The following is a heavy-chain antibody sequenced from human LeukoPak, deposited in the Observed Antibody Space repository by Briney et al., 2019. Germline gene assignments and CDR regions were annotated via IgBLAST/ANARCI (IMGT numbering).Heavy chain of an antibody. CDR1: GFTFSSYA. J-gene: IGHJ4*02. Sequence: GSLRLSCTASGFTFSSYAMSWVRQAPGKGLEWVSAISGSGGSTYYADSVKSRFTISRDNSKNTLFLQMSSLRAEDTAVYYCAKGGYSSGWFVVYWGRGTLVTVSS. CDR2: ISGSGGST. D-gene: IGHD6-19*01. CDR3: AKGGYSSGWFVVY. V-gene: IGHV3-23*01.